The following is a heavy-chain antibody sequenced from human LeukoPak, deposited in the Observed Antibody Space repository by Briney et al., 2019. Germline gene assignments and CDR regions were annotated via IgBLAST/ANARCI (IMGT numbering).Heavy chain of an antibody. D-gene: IGHD3-22*01. V-gene: IGHV3-53*01. J-gene: IGHJ3*02. Sequence: GGSLRLSCATSGLTFRTTWVHWVRQAPGKGLEWVSVIYSGGSTYYADSVKGRFTISRDNSKNTLYLQMNSLRAEDTAVYYCAITYCYDSSGKLDAFDIWGQGTMVTVSS. CDR1: GLTFRTTW. CDR3: AITYCYDSSGKLDAFDI. CDR2: IYSGGST.